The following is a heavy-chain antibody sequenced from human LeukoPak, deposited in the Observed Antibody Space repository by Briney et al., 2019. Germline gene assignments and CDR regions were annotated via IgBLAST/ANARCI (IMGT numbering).Heavy chain of an antibody. D-gene: IGHD3-22*01. V-gene: IGHV1-69*05. CDR2: IIPIFGTA. CDR3: ARALWSYDSSGYYLDY. Sequence: SVKVSCKASGGTFSTYAISWVRQAPGQGLEWMGRIIPIFGTANYAQKFQGRVTITTDESTSTAYMELSSLRSEDTAVYYCARALWSYDSSGYYLDYWGQGTLVTVSS. J-gene: IGHJ4*02. CDR1: GGTFSTYA.